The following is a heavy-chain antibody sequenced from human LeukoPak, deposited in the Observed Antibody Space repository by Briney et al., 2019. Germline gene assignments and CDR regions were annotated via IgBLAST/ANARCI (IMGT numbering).Heavy chain of an antibody. CDR1: GFTFSSYA. CDR3: AKTPTRGTLRLFFKY. D-gene: IGHD5/OR15-5a*01. CDR2: IGGSGGST. V-gene: IGHV3-23*01. J-gene: IGHJ4*02. Sequence: PGGSLRLSCAASGFTFSSYAMSWVRQAPGKGLEWVSAIGGSGGSTYYADSVKGRFTISRDNSKNTLYLQMNSLRAEDTAVYYCAKTPTRGTLRLFFKYWGQGTLVTVSS.